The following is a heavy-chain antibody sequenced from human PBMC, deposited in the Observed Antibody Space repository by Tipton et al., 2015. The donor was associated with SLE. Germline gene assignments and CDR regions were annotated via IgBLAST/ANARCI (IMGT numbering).Heavy chain of an antibody. CDR3: AIEMGFDSSGNYNPFDY. D-gene: IGHD3-22*01. CDR1: GGSIRGYY. V-gene: IGHV4-59*01. J-gene: IGHJ4*02. Sequence: TLSLTCTVSGGSIRGYYWIWIRQPPVNGLEWIGCISHSGSAIYNPSLKSRVTISIDTSKNQVSLKVSSVTAADTAIYYCAIEMGFDSSGNYNPFDYWGQGTLVTVSS. CDR2: ISHSGSA.